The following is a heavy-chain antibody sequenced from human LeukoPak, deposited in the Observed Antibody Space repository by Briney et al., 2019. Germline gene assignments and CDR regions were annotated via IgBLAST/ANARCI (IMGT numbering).Heavy chain of an antibody. Sequence: SETLSLTCTVSGCSISSHYWSWIRQPAGKGLEWVGRIYISGDTDYNPSLKSRVTMSVDTSKNQFFLKLSSVTAADTAVYYCARDQRAYYHMDVWGKGTTVTVSS. CDR1: GCSISSHY. CDR3: ARDQRAYYHMDV. V-gene: IGHV4-4*07. CDR2: IYISGDT. J-gene: IGHJ6*03.